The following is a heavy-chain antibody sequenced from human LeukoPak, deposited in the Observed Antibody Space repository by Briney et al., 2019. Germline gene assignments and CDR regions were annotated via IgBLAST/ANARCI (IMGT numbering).Heavy chain of an antibody. D-gene: IGHD5-12*01. CDR1: GFTFIRYA. Sequence: PGGSLRLSCAASGFTFIRYAMSWVRPAPGKGLEWVSVISGSGGGTYYLYSVKGRFTISRDNSKNTLYLQMNRLRAEDTAVYYCATDVPLRMAAIFGNAFDIWGEGTMVTVSS. CDR3: ATDVPLRMAAIFGNAFDI. CDR2: ISGSGGGT. V-gene: IGHV3-23*01. J-gene: IGHJ3*02.